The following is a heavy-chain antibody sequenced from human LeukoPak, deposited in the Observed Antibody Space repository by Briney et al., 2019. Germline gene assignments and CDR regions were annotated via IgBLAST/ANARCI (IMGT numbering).Heavy chain of an antibody. CDR3: ARNQQLGGHSYYYYGMDV. J-gene: IGHJ6*02. CDR2: ISGGGVTT. V-gene: IGHV3-23*01. Sequence: GGSLRLSCVASGFTFSSHWMHWVRQVPEKGLEWVSGISGGGVTTYYADSVKGRFTISRDNSKNTLYLQMNSLRADDTAIYYCARNQQLGGHSYYYYGMDVWGQGTTVTVSS. CDR1: GFTFSSHW. D-gene: IGHD3-16*01.